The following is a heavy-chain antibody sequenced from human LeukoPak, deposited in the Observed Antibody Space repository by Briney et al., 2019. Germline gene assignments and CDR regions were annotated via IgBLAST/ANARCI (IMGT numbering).Heavy chain of an antibody. Sequence: SETLSLTCTVSGGSISSYYWSWIRQPPGKGLEWIGYIYYSGSTNYNPSLKSRVTISVDTSKNQFSLKLSSVTAADTAVYYCARQGLTVNMDGAFDIWGRGTTVTVSS. CDR1: GGSISSYY. V-gene: IGHV4-59*08. CDR2: IYYSGST. D-gene: IGHD4-17*01. CDR3: ARQGLTVNMDGAFDI. J-gene: IGHJ3*02.